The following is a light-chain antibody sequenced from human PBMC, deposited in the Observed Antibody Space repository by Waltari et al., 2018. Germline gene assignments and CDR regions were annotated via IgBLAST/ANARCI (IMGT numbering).Light chain of an antibody. J-gene: IGLJ2*01. Sequence: SYELTQPPSVSVSPGQTVSITCSGGKVDDTYTCWYQQKPGQSPVLVIYQDNKRPSGIPERFSGSNAGNTATLTISGTQAVDEADYYCQAWDSSIEVFGGGTKLTVL. CDR1: KVDDTY. V-gene: IGLV3-1*01. CDR3: QAWDSSIEV. CDR2: QDN.